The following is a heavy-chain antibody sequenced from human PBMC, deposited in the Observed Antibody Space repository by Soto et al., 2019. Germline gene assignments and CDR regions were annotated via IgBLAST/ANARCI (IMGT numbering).Heavy chain of an antibody. CDR2: ISSSSSTI. V-gene: IGHV3-48*01. Sequence: GGSLRLSCAASGFTFSSYSMNWVRQAPGKGLEWVSYISSSSSTIYYADSVKGRFTISRDNAKNSLYLQMNSLRAEDTAVYYCARPTTVTDFDYWGQGTLVTVSS. CDR1: GFTFSSYS. D-gene: IGHD4-17*01. CDR3: ARPTTVTDFDY. J-gene: IGHJ4*02.